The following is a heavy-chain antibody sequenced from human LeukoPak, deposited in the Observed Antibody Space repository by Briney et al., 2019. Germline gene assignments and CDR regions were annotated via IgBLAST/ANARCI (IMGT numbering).Heavy chain of an antibody. J-gene: IGHJ4*02. V-gene: IGHV4-4*09. D-gene: IGHD3-10*01. CDR3: GGRGF. CDR1: GGSISSNC. CDR2: IYASGTT. Sequence: SETLSLTCTVSGGSISSNCWSWIRQPPGKGLEWIGCIYASGTTNYNPSLKGRLAISVDTSNSQFSLTVRSVTAADTAVYYCGGRGFWGQGTLVTVSS.